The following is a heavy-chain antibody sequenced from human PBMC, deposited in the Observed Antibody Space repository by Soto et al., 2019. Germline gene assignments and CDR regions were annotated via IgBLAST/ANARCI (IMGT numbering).Heavy chain of an antibody. J-gene: IGHJ4*02. CDR3: AKLASGELLDY. CDR2: ISGSGGST. Sequence: QPGGSLRLSCAASGFTFSDHYMDWVRQAPGKGLEWVSAISGSGGSTYYADSVKGRFTISRDNSKNTLYLQMNSLRAEDTAVYYCAKLASGELLDYWGQGTLVTVSS. CDR1: GFTFSDHY. D-gene: IGHD1-26*01. V-gene: IGHV3-23*01.